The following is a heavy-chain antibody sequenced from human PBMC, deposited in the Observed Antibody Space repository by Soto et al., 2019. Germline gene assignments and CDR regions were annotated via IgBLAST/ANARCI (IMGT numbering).Heavy chain of an antibody. CDR1: GFTFSSYS. Sequence: GGSLRLSCAASGFTFSSYSMNWVRQAPGKGLEWVSSISSSSSYIYYADSVKGRFTISRDNAKNSLYLQMNSLRAEDTAVYYCARDKSPYYYYYMDVWGKGTTVTVSS. CDR2: ISSSSSYI. V-gene: IGHV3-21*01. J-gene: IGHJ6*03. CDR3: ARDKSPYYYYYMDV.